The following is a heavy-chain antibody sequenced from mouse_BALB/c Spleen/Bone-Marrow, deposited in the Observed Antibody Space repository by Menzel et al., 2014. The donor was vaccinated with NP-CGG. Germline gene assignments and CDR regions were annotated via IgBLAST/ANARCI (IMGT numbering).Heavy chain of an antibody. D-gene: IGHD1-1*01. Sequence: LQQSGGGLVQPGGSMKLSCVASGFTLSNYWMNWVRQSPEKGLEWVAEIRLKSNNYATHYAESVKGRFTISRDDSKSSVYLQMNNLRAEDTGIYYCTRGYYGSTTGAYAMDYWGQGTSVTVSS. CDR1: GFTLSNYW. CDR2: IRLKSNNYAT. J-gene: IGHJ4*01. V-gene: IGHV6-6*02. CDR3: TRGYYGSTTGAYAMDY.